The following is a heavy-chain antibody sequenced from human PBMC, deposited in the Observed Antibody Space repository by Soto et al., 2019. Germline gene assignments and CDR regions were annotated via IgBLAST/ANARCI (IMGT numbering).Heavy chain of an antibody. CDR1: GYSFTRYY. V-gene: IGHV1-18*01. D-gene: IGHD1-26*01. J-gene: IGHJ4*02. CDR2: ISAYNGNT. Sequence: GASVKVSCKASGYSFTRYYINWVRQAPGRGLEWMGWISAYNGNTHYEEKLQGRVTLTTDTSTSTAYMELRSLRSDDTAVYFCARGGQWDFLSDYWGQGTLVTVSS. CDR3: ARGGQWDFLSDY.